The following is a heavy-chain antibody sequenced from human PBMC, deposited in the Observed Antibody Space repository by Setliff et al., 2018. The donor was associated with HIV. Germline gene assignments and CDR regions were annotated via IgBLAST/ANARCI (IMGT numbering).Heavy chain of an antibody. V-gene: IGHV4-38-2*01. CDR1: GSSISSAYY. CDR3: ARGVYYYDSSGYYSAYHDAFDI. Sequence: PSETLSLTCAVSGSSISSAYYWGWIRQPPGKGLEWIGYIYHSGSTYYNPSLKSRVTISVDRSKNQFSLKLSSVTAADTAVYYCARGVYYYDSSGYYSAYHDAFDIWGQGTMVTVSS. J-gene: IGHJ3*02. D-gene: IGHD3-22*01. CDR2: IYHSGST.